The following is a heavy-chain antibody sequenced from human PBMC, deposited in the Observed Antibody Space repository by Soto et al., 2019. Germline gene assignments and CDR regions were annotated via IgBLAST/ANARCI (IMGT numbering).Heavy chain of an antibody. Sequence: EVQLVQSGAEVKKPGESLKISCKGSGYSFPSYWIGWVRQMPGKGLEWMGIIYPGDSDTRYSPSFRGQVTLSADKSIGTASLQWSSLQASDTAMYYCARPRDANGYSPFDYWGQGTLVSVSS. CDR3: ARPRDANGYSPFDY. V-gene: IGHV5-51*01. D-gene: IGHD4-4*01. CDR1: GYSFPSYW. J-gene: IGHJ4*02. CDR2: IYPGDSDT.